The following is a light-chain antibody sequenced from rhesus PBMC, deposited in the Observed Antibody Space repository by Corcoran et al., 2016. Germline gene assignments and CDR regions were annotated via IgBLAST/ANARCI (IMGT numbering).Light chain of an antibody. CDR2: DAS. V-gene: IGKV1-43*02. J-gene: IGKJ4*01. CDR3: LQYNSDPT. Sequence: DIQMTQSPSSLSASVGDRVTITCRASQGISNYLSWYQQQPGKAPKLLIYDASTLQSGFPSRFSGSGSGTDFTLTISSLQPEDFATYYCLQYNSDPTVGGGTKVEIK. CDR1: QGISNY.